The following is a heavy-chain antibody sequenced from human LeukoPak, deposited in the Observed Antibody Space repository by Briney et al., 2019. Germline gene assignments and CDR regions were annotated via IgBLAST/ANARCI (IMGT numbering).Heavy chain of an antibody. D-gene: IGHD2-21*02. V-gene: IGHV3-30-3*01. Sequence: GGSLRLSSAASGFTFSSYAMHWVRQAPGKGLEWVAVISYDGSNKYYADSVKGRFTISRDNSKNTLYLQMNSLRAEDTAVYYCARGDDGYWGQGTLVTVSS. CDR2: ISYDGSNK. CDR1: GFTFSSYA. CDR3: ARGDDGY. J-gene: IGHJ4*02.